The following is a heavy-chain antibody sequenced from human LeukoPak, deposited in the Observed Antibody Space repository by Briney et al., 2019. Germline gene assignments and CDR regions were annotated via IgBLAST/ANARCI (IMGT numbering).Heavy chain of an antibody. CDR1: GFTFSSYG. J-gene: IGHJ4*02. V-gene: IGHV3-30*02. Sequence: GGSLRLSCAASGFTFSSYGMHWVRQAPGKGLEGVAFIRYDGSNKYYADSVKGRFTISRDNSKNTLYLQMNSLRAEDTAVYYCAKDRLGYCSGGSCYEGDYWGQGTLVTVSS. CDR2: IRYDGSNK. CDR3: AKDRLGYCSGGSCYEGDY. D-gene: IGHD2-15*01.